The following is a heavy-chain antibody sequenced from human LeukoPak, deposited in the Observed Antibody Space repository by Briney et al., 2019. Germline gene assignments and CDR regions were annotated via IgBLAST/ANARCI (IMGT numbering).Heavy chain of an antibody. V-gene: IGHV4-39*01. Sequence: PSETLSLTCTVSGDSINSSDYYWGWIRQPPGKGLEWIGSMHYSGSTYYNPSLKSRVTISVDTSKNQFSLKVSSVTAADTAVYYCARRGTIDSGRPWNWGRGTLVTVSS. CDR1: GDSINSSDYY. CDR2: MHYSGST. J-gene: IGHJ4*02. CDR3: ARRGTIDSGRPWN. D-gene: IGHD1-26*01.